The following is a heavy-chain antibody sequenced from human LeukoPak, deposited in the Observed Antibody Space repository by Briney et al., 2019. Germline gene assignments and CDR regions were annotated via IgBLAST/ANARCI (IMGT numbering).Heavy chain of an antibody. CDR1: GFTFSSYG. V-gene: IGHV3-30*02. Sequence: GGSLRLSCAASGFTFSSYGMHWVRQAPGKGLEWVAFIRYDGSNKYYADSVKGRFTISRDNSKNTLYLQMNSLRAEDTAVYYCAKDRGGWYPTPDYWGQGTLVTVSS. D-gene: IGHD6-19*01. CDR2: IRYDGSNK. J-gene: IGHJ4*02. CDR3: AKDRGGWYPTPDY.